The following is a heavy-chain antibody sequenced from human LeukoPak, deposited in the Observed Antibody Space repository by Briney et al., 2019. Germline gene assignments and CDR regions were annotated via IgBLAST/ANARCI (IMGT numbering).Heavy chain of an antibody. D-gene: IGHD3-10*01. CDR2: IYYSGST. CDR3: ARDVYYYGSGSYRAFDI. Sequence: SETLSLTCTVSGGSISSYYWSWIRQPPGKGLEWLGYIYYSGSTNYNPSLKSRVTISVDTSKNQFSLKLSSVTAADTAVYYCARDVYYYGSGSYRAFDIWGQGTMVTVSS. V-gene: IGHV4-59*01. CDR1: GGSISSYY. J-gene: IGHJ3*02.